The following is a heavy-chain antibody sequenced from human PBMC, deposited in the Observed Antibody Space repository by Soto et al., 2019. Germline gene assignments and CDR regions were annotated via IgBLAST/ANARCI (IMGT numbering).Heavy chain of an antibody. CDR2: ISASSSSI. V-gene: IGHV3-48*01. Sequence: PGGSLRLSCAASGFTYSNYAMNWVRQAPEKGLEWVAYISASSSSIYYADSVKGRFTISRDNAKNTLYLQMNSLRAEDTAVYYCAKDLKMITFGGVIGRAFDIWGQGTMVTVSS. CDR1: GFTYSNYA. J-gene: IGHJ3*02. CDR3: AKDLKMITFGGVIGRAFDI. D-gene: IGHD3-16*02.